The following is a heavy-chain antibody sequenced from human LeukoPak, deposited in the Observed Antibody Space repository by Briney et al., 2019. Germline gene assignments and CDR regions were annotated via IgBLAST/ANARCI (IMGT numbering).Heavy chain of an antibody. CDR1: GFTFSSYG. Sequence: GGSLRLSCAASGFTFSSYGMHWVRQAPGKGLEWVAVIWYDGSNKYYADSVKGRFTISRDNSKNTLNLQMNSLRAEDTAVYYCARGGFGENCSGGSCYGDYWGQGTLVTVSS. D-gene: IGHD2-15*01. J-gene: IGHJ4*02. CDR2: IWYDGSNK. CDR3: ARGGFGENCSGGSCYGDY. V-gene: IGHV3-33*01.